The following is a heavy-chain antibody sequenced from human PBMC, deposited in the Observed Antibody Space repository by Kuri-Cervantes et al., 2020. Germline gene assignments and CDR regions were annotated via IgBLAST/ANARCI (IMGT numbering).Heavy chain of an antibody. CDR2: IKQDGREK. D-gene: IGHD2-2*01. J-gene: IGHJ5*02. V-gene: IGHV3-7*04. Sequence: GESLKISCAASGFTFSSYAMHWVRQAPGKGLEWVANIKQDGREKYYVDSVKGRFTISRDNAKNSLYLQMNSLRADDTAVYYCARAKEPAAFLNWIDPWGQGILVTVSS. CDR1: GFTFSSYA. CDR3: ARAKEPAAFLNWIDP.